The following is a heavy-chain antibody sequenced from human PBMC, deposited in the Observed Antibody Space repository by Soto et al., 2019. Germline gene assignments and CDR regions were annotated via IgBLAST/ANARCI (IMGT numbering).Heavy chain of an antibody. Sequence: ASVKVSCKASGYTFTSYGISWVRQAPGQGLEWMGWISAYNGNTNYAQKLQGRVTMTTDTSTSTAYMGLRSLRSDDTAVYYCAREASSGRTGRYFDLWGRGTLVTVSS. CDR1: GYTFTSYG. D-gene: IGHD6-19*01. V-gene: IGHV1-18*04. CDR3: AREASSGRTGRYFDL. CDR2: ISAYNGNT. J-gene: IGHJ2*01.